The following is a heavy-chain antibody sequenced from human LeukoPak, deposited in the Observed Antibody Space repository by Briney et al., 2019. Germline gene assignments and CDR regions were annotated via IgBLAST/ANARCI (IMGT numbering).Heavy chain of an antibody. CDR1: GGSFSGYY. CDR3: ARGVTILGVVSLGYYYYYMDV. D-gene: IGHD3-3*01. CDR2: INHSGST. J-gene: IGHJ6*03. V-gene: IGHV4-34*01. Sequence: SETLSLTCAVYGGSFSGYYWSWIRQPPGKGLEWIGEINHSGSTNYNPSLKSRVTISVDTSKNQFSLKLSSVTAADTAVYYCARGVTILGVVSLGYYYYYMDVWGKGTTVTVSS.